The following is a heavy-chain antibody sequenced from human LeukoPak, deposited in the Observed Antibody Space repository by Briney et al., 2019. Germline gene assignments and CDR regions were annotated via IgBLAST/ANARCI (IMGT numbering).Heavy chain of an antibody. CDR3: AIDQPVAGVSNFDS. J-gene: IGHJ4*02. Sequence: ASVTVSSTASGYTFTRYAMNWLRQAPGQGLEWMGWINPNTGNPTYAQAFTGRFVFSLDTSVSTAYLQISSLNTEDTAVYYCAIDQPVAGVSNFDSWGQGTLVTVFS. CDR2: INPNTGNP. V-gene: IGHV7-4-1*02. D-gene: IGHD6-19*01. CDR1: GYTFTRYA.